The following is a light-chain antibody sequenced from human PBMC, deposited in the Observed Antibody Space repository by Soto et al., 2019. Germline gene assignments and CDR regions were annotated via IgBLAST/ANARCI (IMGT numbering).Light chain of an antibody. Sequence: DVVMTQSPLSLPVTLAQPASISCRSSQSLIYSDGNTYLTWFQQKPGQSPRRLIYKVSTRDSGVPDRFGGSGSGNDFIQKNSRVEAEDVGFYYCMQGTHWPHTFGQGTKLEIK. CDR1: QSLIYSDGNTY. CDR2: KVS. J-gene: IGKJ2*01. CDR3: MQGTHWPHT. V-gene: IGKV2-30*01.